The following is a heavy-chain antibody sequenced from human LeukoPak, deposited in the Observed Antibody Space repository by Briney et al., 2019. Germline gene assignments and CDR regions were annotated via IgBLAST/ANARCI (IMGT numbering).Heavy chain of an antibody. CDR3: AKDRRPCSSTACPWALFAF. Sequence: PGGSLRLSCAASGFSFSDYAMAWVRQAPGKGLEWVADITCLAGWTYYADSIKGRFTISRDISNNTLPLQMNAVGAEDPAVYLCAKDRRPCSSTACPWALFAFWGQGALATASS. CDR1: GFSFSDYA. D-gene: IGHD2-15*01. CDR2: ITCLAGWT. V-gene: IGHV3-23*01. J-gene: IGHJ4*02.